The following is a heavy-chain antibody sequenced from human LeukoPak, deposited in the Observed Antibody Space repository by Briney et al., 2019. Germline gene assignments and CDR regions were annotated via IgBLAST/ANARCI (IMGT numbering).Heavy chain of an antibody. J-gene: IGHJ4*02. CDR2: ISSDGSTT. Sequence: PGGPLRLSCAASGFTFINYWMHWVRQAPGKGLVWVSRISSDGSTTTYAGSVKGRFTISRDNAKSTMYLQMNSLRAEDTALYYCARVTEYSTAGMRYWGQGILVTVSS. V-gene: IGHV3-74*01. CDR1: GFTFINYW. D-gene: IGHD6-13*01. CDR3: ARVTEYSTAGMRY.